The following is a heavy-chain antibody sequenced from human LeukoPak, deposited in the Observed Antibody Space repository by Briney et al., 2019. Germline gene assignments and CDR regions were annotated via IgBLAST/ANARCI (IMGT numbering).Heavy chain of an antibody. Sequence: GGSLRLSCAASGFTVSSNYMSWVRQAPGKGLEWVSVIYSGGSTHYADSVKGRFTISRDNSKNTLYLQMNSLRAEDTAVYYCARAGGYSYGFDYWGQGTLVTVSS. CDR1: GFTVSSNY. D-gene: IGHD5-18*01. J-gene: IGHJ4*02. CDR2: IYSGGST. CDR3: ARAGGYSYGFDY. V-gene: IGHV3-53*01.